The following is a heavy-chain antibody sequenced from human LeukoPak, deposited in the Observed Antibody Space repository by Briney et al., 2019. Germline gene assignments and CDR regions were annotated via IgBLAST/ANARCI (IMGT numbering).Heavy chain of an antibody. CDR1: GFIFSDYY. D-gene: IGHD3-22*01. CDR2: ITDNGRKI. J-gene: IGHJ3*02. CDR3: ARAKFDSSYYYYRGFDI. V-gene: IGHV3-11*04. Sequence: PGGSLRLSCVGSGFIFSDYYMGWIRQAPGRGLEWISYITDNGRKIYYPDSVKGRFTMSRDNAKKSLYLQMNSLRAEDTAVYYCARAKFDSSYYYYRGFDIWGQGTMVTVSS.